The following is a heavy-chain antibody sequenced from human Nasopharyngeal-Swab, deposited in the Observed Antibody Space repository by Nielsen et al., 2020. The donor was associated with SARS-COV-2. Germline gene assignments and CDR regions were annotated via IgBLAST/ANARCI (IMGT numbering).Heavy chain of an antibody. Sequence: GGSLRLSCAASGFTVSSNYMSWVRQAPGKGLEYVSVIYSDGSTYHVDSVKGRFTISRDNSKNTVYLQMNSLRVVDTATYYCVREDYHTHYVYFQHWGQGTLVTVSS. D-gene: IGHD3-9*01. CDR2: IYSDGST. CDR3: VREDYHTHYVYFQH. V-gene: IGHV3-53*01. J-gene: IGHJ1*01. CDR1: GFTVSSNY.